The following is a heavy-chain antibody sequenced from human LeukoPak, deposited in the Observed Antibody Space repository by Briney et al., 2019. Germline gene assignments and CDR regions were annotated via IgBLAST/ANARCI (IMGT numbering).Heavy chain of an antibody. J-gene: IGHJ4*02. CDR3: ARGPSYGSGSYNIYGIDY. D-gene: IGHD3-10*01. CDR1: GYTFTSYD. Sequence: ASVKVSCKASGYTFTSYDINWVRQATGQGLEWMGWMNPNSANTGYAQKFQGRVTMTRHTSISTAYMELSSLTSEDTAVYYCARGPSYGSGSYNIYGIDYWGQGTLVTVSS. CDR2: MNPNSANT. V-gene: IGHV1-8*01.